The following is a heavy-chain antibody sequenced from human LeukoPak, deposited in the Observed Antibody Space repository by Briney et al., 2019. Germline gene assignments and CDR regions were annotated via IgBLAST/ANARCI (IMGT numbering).Heavy chain of an antibody. CDR3: AGSVGYYDILTGYYFSLTFDY. Sequence: SETLSLTCTVSGGSISSYYWSWIRQPPGKGLEWIGYIYYSGSTNYNPSLKSRVTISVDTSKNQFSLKLSSVTAADTAVYYCAGSVGYYDILTGYYFSLTFDYWGQGTLVTVSS. V-gene: IGHV4-59*01. CDR1: GGSISSYY. D-gene: IGHD3-9*01. CDR2: IYYSGST. J-gene: IGHJ4*02.